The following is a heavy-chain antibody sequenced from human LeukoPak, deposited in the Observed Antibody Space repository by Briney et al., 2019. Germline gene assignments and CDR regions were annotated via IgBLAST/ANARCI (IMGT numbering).Heavy chain of an antibody. CDR2: IYSGGTT. J-gene: IGHJ4*02. V-gene: IGHV3-53*01. Sequence: GGSLRLSCAASGFTVSSNYMSWVRQAPGKGLEWVSVIYSGGTTFYADSVKGRFTISRDNSQNTLHLQMNSLRVEDTAVYYCARDSAVAVAGNDYWGQGTLVTVSS. CDR1: GFTVSSNY. D-gene: IGHD6-19*01. CDR3: ARDSAVAVAGNDY.